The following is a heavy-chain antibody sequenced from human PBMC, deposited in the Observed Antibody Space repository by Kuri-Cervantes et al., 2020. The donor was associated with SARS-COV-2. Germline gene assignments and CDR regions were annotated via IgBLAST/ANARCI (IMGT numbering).Heavy chain of an antibody. CDR3: APGEGYYYDSSGYYTP. CDR1: GASISSYY. Sequence: GSLRLSCTVSGASISSYYWSWLRQPPGKGLEWIGYIHHSGSTDYNPSLKSRVTISVDTSKSQFSLMLSSVTAADAAVYYCAPGEGYYYDSSGYYTPWGQGTLVTVSS. J-gene: IGHJ5*02. V-gene: IGHV4-59*08. CDR2: IHHSGST. D-gene: IGHD3-22*01.